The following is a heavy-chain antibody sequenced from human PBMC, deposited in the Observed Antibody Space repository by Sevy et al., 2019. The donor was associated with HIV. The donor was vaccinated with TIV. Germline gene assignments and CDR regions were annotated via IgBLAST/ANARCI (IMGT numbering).Heavy chain of an antibody. CDR2: IYYSWST. Sequence: SETLSLTCTVSGGSISSGGYYWSWIRQHPGKGLEWIGYIYYSWSTYYNPSLKSRVTISVDTSKNQFSLKLSSVTAADTAVYYCARANFDWLLLFDYWGQGTLVTVSS. D-gene: IGHD3-9*01. V-gene: IGHV4-31*03. CDR3: ARANFDWLLLFDY. J-gene: IGHJ4*02. CDR1: GGSISSGGYY.